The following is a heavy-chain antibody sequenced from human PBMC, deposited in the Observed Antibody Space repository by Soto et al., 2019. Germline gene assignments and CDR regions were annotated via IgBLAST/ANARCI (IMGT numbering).Heavy chain of an antibody. CDR1: GGSISSYY. V-gene: IGHV4-59*01. D-gene: IGHD4-4*01. J-gene: IGHJ6*02. Sequence: SETLSLTCTVSGGSISSYYWSWIRQPPGKGLEWIGYIYYSGSTNYNPSLKSRVTISVDTSKNQFSLKLSSVTAADTAVYYCARGGNYVDYYGMDVWGQGTTVTVSS. CDR3: ARGGNYVDYYGMDV. CDR2: IYYSGST.